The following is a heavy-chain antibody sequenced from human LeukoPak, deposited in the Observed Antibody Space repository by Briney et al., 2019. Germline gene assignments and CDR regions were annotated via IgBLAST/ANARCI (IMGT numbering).Heavy chain of an antibody. V-gene: IGHV4-59*04. CDR3: AKGYCSSTSCYSQLVLDI. CDR2: IYHSGST. D-gene: IGHD2-2*01. J-gene: IGHJ3*02. Sequence: SETLSLTCTVSGGSISSYYWSWIRQPPGKGLEWIGSIYHSGSTYYNPSLKSRVTISVDTSKNQFSLKLSSVTAADTAVYYCAKGYCSSTSCYSQLVLDIWGQGTMVTVSS. CDR1: GGSISSYY.